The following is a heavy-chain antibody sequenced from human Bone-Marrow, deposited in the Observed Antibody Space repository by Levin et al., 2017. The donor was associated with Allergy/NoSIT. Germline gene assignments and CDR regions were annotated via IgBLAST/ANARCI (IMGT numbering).Heavy chain of an antibody. J-gene: IGHJ3*02. V-gene: IGHV3-21*01. Sequence: GGSLRLSCTVSGFTFSIYSINWVRQSPGKGLEWVSSISSSGSDMYYVDSVKGRFTISRDNAKNSLTLQMNSLRAEDTAVYYCARGIIGDVRVAHKEAFDIWGQGTMVSVSS. CDR2: ISSSGSDM. CDR3: ARGIIGDVRVAHKEAFDI. CDR1: GFTFSIYS. D-gene: IGHD2-8*02.